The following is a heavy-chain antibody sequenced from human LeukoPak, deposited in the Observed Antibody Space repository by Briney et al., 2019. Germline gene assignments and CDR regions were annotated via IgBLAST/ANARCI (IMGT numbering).Heavy chain of an antibody. D-gene: IGHD3-22*01. V-gene: IGHV1-69*04. Sequence: SVKVSCKASGYTFTGYYMHWVRQAPGQGLEWMGRIIPILGIANYAQKFQGRVTITADKSTSTAYMELSSLRSEDTAVYYCARGGYYYDSSGYYVHWGQGTLVTVSS. J-gene: IGHJ4*02. CDR2: IIPILGIA. CDR1: GYTFTGYY. CDR3: ARGGYYYDSSGYYVH.